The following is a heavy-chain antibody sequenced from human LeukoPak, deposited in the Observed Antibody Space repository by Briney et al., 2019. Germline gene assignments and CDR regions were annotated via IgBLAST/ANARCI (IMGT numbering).Heavy chain of an antibody. V-gene: IGHV3-23*01. J-gene: IGHJ4*02. Sequence: PGGSLRLSCAASGFTFSSYAMTWVRQAPGKGLEWVSAISATGGSTYSADSLKGRFTISRDNSKNTLYLQMNSLRVEDTAVYYCAKDYGPSYGYCSGGSCYSGYFDCWGQGTLVTVSS. D-gene: IGHD2-15*01. CDR1: GFTFSSYA. CDR2: ISATGGST. CDR3: AKDYGPSYGYCSGGSCYSGYFDC.